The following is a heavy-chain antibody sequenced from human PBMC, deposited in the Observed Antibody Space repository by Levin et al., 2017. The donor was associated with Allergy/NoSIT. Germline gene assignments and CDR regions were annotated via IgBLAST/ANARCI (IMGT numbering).Heavy chain of an antibody. V-gene: IGHV3-30*04. Sequence: GESLKISCAASGFTFSSYAMHWVRQAPGKGLEWVAVISYDGSNKYYADSVKGRFTISRDNSKNTLYLQMNSLRAEDTAVYYCARDGLTYYDFWSAGYFDLWGRGTLVTVSS. CDR3: ARDGLTYYDFWSAGYFDL. D-gene: IGHD3-3*01. CDR1: GFTFSSYA. CDR2: ISYDGSNK. J-gene: IGHJ2*01.